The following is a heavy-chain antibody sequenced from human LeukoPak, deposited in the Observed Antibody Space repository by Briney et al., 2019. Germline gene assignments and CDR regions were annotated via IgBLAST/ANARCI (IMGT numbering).Heavy chain of an antibody. V-gene: IGHV3-49*04. D-gene: IGHD6-13*01. J-gene: IGHJ4*02. Sequence: GGSLRLSCTASGFTFGDYAMSWVRQAPGKGLERVGFIRSKAYGGTTEYAASVRGRFTISRDDSKSIAYLQMNSLKTEDTAVYYCTRGSYSSSWYLDYFDYWGQGTLVTVPS. CDR3: TRGSYSSSWYLDYFDY. CDR2: IRSKAYGGTT. CDR1: GFTFGDYA.